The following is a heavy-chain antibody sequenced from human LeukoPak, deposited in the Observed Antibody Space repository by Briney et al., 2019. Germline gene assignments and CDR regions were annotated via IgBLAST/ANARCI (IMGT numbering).Heavy chain of an antibody. CDR2: ISAYNGNT. CDR3: ARDQASGYDARDPTFDY. D-gene: IGHD5-12*01. CDR1: GYTFTSYG. J-gene: IGHJ4*02. V-gene: IGHV1-18*01. Sequence: ASVKVSCKASGYTFTSYGISWVRQAPGQGLEWMGWISAYNGNTNYAQKLQGRVTMTTDTSTSTAYMELRSLRSDDTAVYYCARDQASGYDARDPTFDYWGQGTLVTVSS.